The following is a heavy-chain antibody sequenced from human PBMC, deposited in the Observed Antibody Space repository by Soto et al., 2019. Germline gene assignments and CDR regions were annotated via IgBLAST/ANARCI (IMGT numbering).Heavy chain of an antibody. CDR2: ISYDGSNK. CDR3: ARDPFGSGSYYFDY. CDR1: GFTFSSYA. Sequence: QVQLVESGGGVVQPGRSLRLSCAASGFTFSSYAMHWVRQAPGKGLEWVAVISYDGSNKYYADSAKGRFTISRDNSQNTLYLQMNSLRAEDTAVYYCARDPFGSGSYYFDYWGQGTLVTVSS. D-gene: IGHD3-10*01. V-gene: IGHV3-30-3*01. J-gene: IGHJ4*02.